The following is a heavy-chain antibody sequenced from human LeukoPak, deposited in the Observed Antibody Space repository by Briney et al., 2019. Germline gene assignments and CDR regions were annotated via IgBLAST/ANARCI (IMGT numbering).Heavy chain of an antibody. D-gene: IGHD3-3*01. J-gene: IGHJ5*02. CDR1: GGTFSSYG. CDR2: ISAYNGNT. CDR3: ARVVPGDYDFWSGYYRQNNWFDP. V-gene: IGHV1-18*01. Sequence: GASVKVSCKASGGTFSSYGISWVRQAPGQGLEWMGWISAYNGNTNYAQKLQGRVTMTTDTSTSTAYMELRSLRSDDTAVYYCARVVPGDYDFWSGYYRQNNWFDPWGQGTLVTVSS.